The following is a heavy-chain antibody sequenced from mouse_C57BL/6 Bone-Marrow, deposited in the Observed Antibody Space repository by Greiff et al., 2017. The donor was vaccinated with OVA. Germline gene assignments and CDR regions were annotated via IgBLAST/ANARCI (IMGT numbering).Heavy chain of an antibody. J-gene: IGHJ4*01. CDR1: GFTFSDFY. Sequence: EVNVVESGGGLVQSGRSLRLSCATSGFTFSDFYMEWVRQAPGKGLEWIAASRNKANDYTTEYSASVKGRFIVSRDTSQSILYLQMNALRAEDTAIYYCARDAHDGYYVDAMDYWGQGTSVTVSS. V-gene: IGHV7-1*01. CDR2: SRNKANDYTT. D-gene: IGHD2-3*01. CDR3: ARDAHDGYYVDAMDY.